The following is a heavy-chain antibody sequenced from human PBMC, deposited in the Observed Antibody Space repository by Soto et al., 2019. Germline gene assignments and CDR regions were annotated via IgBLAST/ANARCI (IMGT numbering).Heavy chain of an antibody. CDR2: ISDDGSNK. D-gene: IGHD3-9*01. CDR3: ASGGGTGYYGY. Sequence: QVQLVESGGGVVQPGRSLRLSCAASGFTFSSYAMHWVRQAPGKGLEWVAVISDDGSNKYYADSVKGRFTISRDNSKNTLYLQMNSLRAEDTAVFYCASGGGTGYYGYWGQGTLVTVSS. CDR1: GFTFSSYA. V-gene: IGHV3-30-3*01. J-gene: IGHJ4*02.